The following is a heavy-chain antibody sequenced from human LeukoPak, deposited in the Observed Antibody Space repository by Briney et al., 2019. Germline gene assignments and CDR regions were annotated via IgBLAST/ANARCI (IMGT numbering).Heavy chain of an antibody. D-gene: IGHD3-10*01. CDR1: GGSISSRSYY. Sequence: PSETLSLTCTVSGGSISSRSYYWSWIRQPPGKGLEWIGYIYYSGSTNYNPSLKSRVTISVDTSKNQFSLKLSSVTAADTAVYYCARGNYYDYPDYWGQGTLVTVSS. CDR3: ARGNYYDYPDY. CDR2: IYYSGST. V-gene: IGHV4-61*01. J-gene: IGHJ4*02.